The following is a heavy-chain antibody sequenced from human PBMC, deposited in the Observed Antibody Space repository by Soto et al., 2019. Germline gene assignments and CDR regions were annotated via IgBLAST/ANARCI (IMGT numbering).Heavy chain of an antibody. V-gene: IGHV3-23*01. D-gene: IGHD3-10*01. J-gene: IGHJ6*02. CDR3: ARDRLDRGGDLYYYYYGMDV. Sequence: PGGSLRLSCAASGFTFSSYAMSWVRQAPGKGLEWVSAISGSGGSTYYADSVKGRFTISRHNSKNTLYLQMNSLRAEDTAVYYCARDRLDRGGDLYYYYYGMDVWGQGTTVTVSS. CDR1: GFTFSSYA. CDR2: ISGSGGST.